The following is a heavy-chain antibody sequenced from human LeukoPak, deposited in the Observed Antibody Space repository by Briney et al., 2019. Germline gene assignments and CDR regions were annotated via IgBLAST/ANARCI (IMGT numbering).Heavy chain of an antibody. CDR2: IYYSGST. CDR1: GGSISSYC. CDR3: ARGYCSGGSCYSYYYYNYMDV. V-gene: IGHV4-59*12. Sequence: SETLSLTCTVSGGSISSYCWSWIRQPPGKGLEWIGYIYYSGSTNYNLSLKSRVTISVDTSKNQFSLKLSSVAAADTAVYYCARGYCSGGSCYSYYYYNYMDVWGKGTTVTVSS. D-gene: IGHD2-15*01. J-gene: IGHJ6*03.